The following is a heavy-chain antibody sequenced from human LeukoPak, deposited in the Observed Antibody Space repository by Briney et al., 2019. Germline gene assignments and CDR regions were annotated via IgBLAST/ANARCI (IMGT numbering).Heavy chain of an antibody. Sequence: PSETLSLTCTVSGGSITSYYWSGIRQPPGKGLEWIGYIYYTGSTNYNPSLKSRVTISVDTSKNQFSLNLSSVTAADTAVYYCARVHYSGWSHFDYWGQGTLVTVSS. V-gene: IGHV4-59*01. CDR3: ARVHYSGWSHFDY. CDR2: IYYTGST. J-gene: IGHJ4*02. CDR1: GGSITSYY. D-gene: IGHD6-19*01.